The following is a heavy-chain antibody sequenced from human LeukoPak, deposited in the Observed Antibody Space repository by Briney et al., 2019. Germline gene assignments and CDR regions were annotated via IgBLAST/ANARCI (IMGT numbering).Heavy chain of an antibody. CDR1: GFTFSSYS. D-gene: IGHD4-17*01. CDR2: ISSSSSYI. Sequence: PGGSLRLSCAASGFTFSSYSMNWVRQAPGKGLEWVSSISSSSSYIYYADSVKGRFTISRDNAKNSLYLQMNSLRAEDTAVYYCASSGSTVTLPFDYWGQGTLVTVSS. CDR3: ASSGSTVTLPFDY. J-gene: IGHJ4*02. V-gene: IGHV3-21*01.